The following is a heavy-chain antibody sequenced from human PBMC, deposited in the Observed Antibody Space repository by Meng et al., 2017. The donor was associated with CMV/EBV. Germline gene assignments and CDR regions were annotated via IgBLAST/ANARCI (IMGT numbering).Heavy chain of an antibody. CDR2: ISYDGSNN. CDR1: GFTFSSYA. J-gene: IGHJ4*02. Sequence: GGSLRLSCAASGFTFSSYAMHWVRQAPGKGLEWVAVISYDGSNNYYADSVKGRFTISRDNPKNTLYLQMNSLRAEDTAVYYCASDRGFGDLDSWGQGTLVTVSS. D-gene: IGHD3-10*01. V-gene: IGHV3-30-3*01. CDR3: ASDRGFGDLDS.